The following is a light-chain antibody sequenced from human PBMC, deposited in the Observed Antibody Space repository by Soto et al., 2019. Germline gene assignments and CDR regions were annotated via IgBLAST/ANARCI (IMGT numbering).Light chain of an antibody. CDR2: DVS. J-gene: IGLJ2*01. CDR3: SSYTTRSTFVV. Sequence: QSVLTQPASVSGSPGQSMTISCTGTSSDVGDYNYVSWYQQHPGKVPKLMIYDVSNRPSGVSNRFSGSKSGNTASLTISGLQAEDEADYYCSSYTTRSTFVVFGGGTKLTVL. CDR1: SSDVGDYNY. V-gene: IGLV2-14*01.